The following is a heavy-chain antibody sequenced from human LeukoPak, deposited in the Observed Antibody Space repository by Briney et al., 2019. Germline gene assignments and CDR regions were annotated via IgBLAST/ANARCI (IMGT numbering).Heavy chain of an antibody. D-gene: IGHD6-13*01. Sequence: SETLSLTCTVSGGSISSYYWSWIWQPPGKGLEWIGYIYYSGSTNYNPSLKSRVTISVDTSKNQFSLKLSSVTAADTAVYYCARAGIAAAARTGDWFDPWGQGTLVTVSS. V-gene: IGHV4-59*01. CDR1: GGSISSYY. CDR2: IYYSGST. CDR3: ARAGIAAAARTGDWFDP. J-gene: IGHJ5*02.